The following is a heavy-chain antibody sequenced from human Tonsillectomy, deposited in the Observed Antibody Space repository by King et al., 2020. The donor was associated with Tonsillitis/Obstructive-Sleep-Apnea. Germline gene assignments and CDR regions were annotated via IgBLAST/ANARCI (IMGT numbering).Heavy chain of an antibody. CDR3: ARGDISARSFHYYGLDV. J-gene: IGHJ6*02. Sequence: EVQLVESGGGLVQPGGSLRLSCAASGFTFNSYWMSWARQAPGKGLEWVANINQDGSKKYYVDSVKGRFTISRDNAKNSLYLQMNSLRAEDTAVYYCARGDISARSFHYYGLDVWGQGTTVTVTS. V-gene: IGHV3-7*03. D-gene: IGHD5-12*01. CDR1: GFTFNSYW. CDR2: INQDGSKK.